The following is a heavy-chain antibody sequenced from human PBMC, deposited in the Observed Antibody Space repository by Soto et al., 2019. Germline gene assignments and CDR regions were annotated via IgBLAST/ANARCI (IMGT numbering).Heavy chain of an antibody. CDR2: IDGGGETT. Sequence: EFQVMQSGGGFVQPGGSLRLACAASGFPFSATDMSWVRQAPGKGLEWVSTIDGGGETTYYADSVMGRFTISRDNSKNTVYIQMDGLRVDDTAFYYCAKNSGWFNTWGQGDLVIVSS. CDR1: GFPFSATD. D-gene: IGHD3-10*01. V-gene: IGHV3-23*01. CDR3: AKNSGWFNT. J-gene: IGHJ5*02.